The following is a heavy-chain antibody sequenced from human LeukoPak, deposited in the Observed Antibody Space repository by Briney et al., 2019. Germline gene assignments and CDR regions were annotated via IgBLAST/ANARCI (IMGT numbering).Heavy chain of an antibody. CDR3: ARESRYYDILTYFDY. Sequence: GGSLRLSCAASGFTFSSYAMSWVRQAPGKGLEWVSAISGSGGSTYYADSVKGRFTISRDNSKNTLYLQMNSLRAEDTAVYYCARESRYYDILTYFDYWGQGTLVTVSS. J-gene: IGHJ4*02. D-gene: IGHD3-9*01. CDR1: GFTFSSYA. CDR2: ISGSGGST. V-gene: IGHV3-23*01.